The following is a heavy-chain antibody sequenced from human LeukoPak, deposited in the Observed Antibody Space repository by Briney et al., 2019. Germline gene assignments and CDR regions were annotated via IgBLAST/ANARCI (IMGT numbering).Heavy chain of an antibody. CDR2: IYHSGST. D-gene: IGHD1-26*01. CDR1: GGSISSGGYY. V-gene: IGHV4-30-2*01. CDR3: ASLGGSYSNWFDP. Sequence: SETLSLTCTVSGGSISSGGYYWSWIRQPPGKGLEWIGYIYHSGSTYYNPSLKSRVTISVDRSKNQFSLKLSSVTAADTAVYYCASLGGSYSNWFDPWGQGTLVTVSS. J-gene: IGHJ5*02.